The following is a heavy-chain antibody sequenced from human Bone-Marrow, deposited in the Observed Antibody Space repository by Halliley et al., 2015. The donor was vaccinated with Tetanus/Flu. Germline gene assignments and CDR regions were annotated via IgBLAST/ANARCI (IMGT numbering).Heavy chain of an antibody. CDR3: ARGLGDRGYCSSSNCSHFYGMDV. Sequence: TLSLTCTVTGGSISSGGHFWSWIRQHPGTGLEWIGDIHHSGSTYFNWSLKSRLNISIDTSKNQFSLKLSPVTAADTAVYFCARGLGDRGYCSSSNCSHFYGMDVWGQGTTVPVSS. J-gene: IGHJ6*02. CDR2: IHHSGST. V-gene: IGHV4-31*03. D-gene: IGHD2-15*01. CDR1: GGSISSGGHF.